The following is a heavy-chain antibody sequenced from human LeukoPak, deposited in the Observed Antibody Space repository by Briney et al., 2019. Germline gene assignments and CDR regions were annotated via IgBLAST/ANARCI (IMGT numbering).Heavy chain of an antibody. Sequence: GGSLRLSCAASGFTFSSYSMNWVRQAPGKGLEWVSAISGSGGSTYYADSVKGRFTISRDNSKNTLYLQMNSLRAEDTAVYHCARYCSSTGALYYYYYMDVWGKGTTVTVSS. V-gene: IGHV3-23*01. CDR3: ARYCSSTGALYYYYYMDV. D-gene: IGHD2-2*01. J-gene: IGHJ6*03. CDR1: GFTFSSYS. CDR2: ISGSGGST.